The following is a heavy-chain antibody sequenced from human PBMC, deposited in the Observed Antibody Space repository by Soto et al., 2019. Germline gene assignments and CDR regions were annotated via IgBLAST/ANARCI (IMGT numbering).Heavy chain of an antibody. J-gene: IGHJ4*02. CDR1: GYTFTSYD. CDR3: VRDAPSHEAIFSL. V-gene: IGHV1-8*01. Sequence: ASVKVSCKASGYTFTSYDINWVRQATGQGLEWMGWMNPNSGNTGYAQKFQGRVTMTRNKSITTVYMELSRLRSDDTAVYFCVRDAPSHEAIFSLCGPGTLVTVSS. CDR2: MNPNSGNT. D-gene: IGHD3-3*01.